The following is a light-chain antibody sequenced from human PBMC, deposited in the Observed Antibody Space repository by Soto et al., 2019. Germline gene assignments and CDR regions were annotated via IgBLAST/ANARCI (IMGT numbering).Light chain of an antibody. CDR2: DVT. J-gene: IGLJ1*01. V-gene: IGLV2-14*03. CDR3: SSYRSSSTLGV. CDR1: STDVGGYNY. Sequence: QSVLTQPASVSGPPGQSITISCTGTSTDVGGYNYVSWYQQHPGKAPKLMIYDVTNRPSGVSNRFSGSKSGNTASLTISGLLADDEADYYCSSYRSSSTLGVFGTGNKVTVL.